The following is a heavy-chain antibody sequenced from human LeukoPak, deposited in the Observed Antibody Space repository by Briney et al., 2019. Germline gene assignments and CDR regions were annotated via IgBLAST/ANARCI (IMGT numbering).Heavy chain of an antibody. J-gene: IGHJ6*03. D-gene: IGHD2-15*01. CDR3: ARDSQVVAATPLYYYYYYYMDV. CDR2: IYSGGST. CDR1: GFTVSSNY. Sequence: GGSLRLSCAASGFTVSSNYMSWVRQAPGKGLEWVSVIYSGGSTYYADSVKGRFTISRDNSKNTLYLQMNSLRAEDTAVYYCARDSQVVAATPLYYYYYYYMDVWGKGTTVTVSS. V-gene: IGHV3-53*01.